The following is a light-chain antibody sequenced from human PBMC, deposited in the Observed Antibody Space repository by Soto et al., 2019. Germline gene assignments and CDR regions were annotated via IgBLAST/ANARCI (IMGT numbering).Light chain of an antibody. J-gene: IGKJ1*01. V-gene: IGKV3-20*01. CDR2: GAS. CDR3: QQYGSSPT. CDR1: QSVSSSY. Sequence: EIVLTQSPAPLSLSPGERATLSCRASQSVSSSYLAWYQQKPGQAPRLLMYGASSRATGIPDMFSGGGSGTDFTLTISRLEPEDFAVYYCQQYGSSPTFGQGTKVDIK.